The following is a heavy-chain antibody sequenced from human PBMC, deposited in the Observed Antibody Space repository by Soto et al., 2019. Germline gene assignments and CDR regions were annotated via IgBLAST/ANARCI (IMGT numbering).Heavy chain of an antibody. V-gene: IGHV3-23*01. D-gene: IGHD3-3*01. CDR1: GFTFSSYA. Sequence: EVQLLESGGGMVQPGGSLRLSCAASGFTFSSYAMSWVRQAPGKGLEWVSAISGSGGSTYYADSVKGRFTISRDNSKNTLYLQMNSLRAEDTAVYYCAKSPRLERWSGYSYWGQGTLVTVSS. CDR2: ISGSGGST. CDR3: AKSPRLERWSGYSY. J-gene: IGHJ4*02.